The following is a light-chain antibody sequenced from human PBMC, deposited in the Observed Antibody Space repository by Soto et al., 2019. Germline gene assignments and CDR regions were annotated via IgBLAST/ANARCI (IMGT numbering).Light chain of an antibody. V-gene: IGLV1-44*01. J-gene: IGLJ1*01. CDR2: SNN. CDR3: AAWDDSLNGVYV. CDR1: SSNIGSNT. Sequence: QSVLTQPPSASGTPGQRVTISCSGSSSNIGSNTVNWYQQLPGTAPKLLIYSNNQRPSGVPDRFSASKSGTSASLAISGLQSEDEADYYCAAWDDSLNGVYVFGTGTKVTVL.